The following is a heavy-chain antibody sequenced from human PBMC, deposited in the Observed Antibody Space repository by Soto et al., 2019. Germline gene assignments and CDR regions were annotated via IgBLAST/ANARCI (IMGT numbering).Heavy chain of an antibody. CDR2: INPSGGST. V-gene: IGHV1-46*01. D-gene: IGHD3-9*01. CDR3: ARWGGDDILTGYWNYGMDV. J-gene: IGHJ6*02. Sequence: QVQLVQSGAEVKKPGASVKVSCKASGYTFTSYYMHWVRQAPGQGLEWMGIINPSGGSTSYAENFQGRVTMTRDTSTITVYMELSSLRSEDNAVYYCARWGGDDILTGYWNYGMDVWGQGTTVTVSS. CDR1: GYTFTSYY.